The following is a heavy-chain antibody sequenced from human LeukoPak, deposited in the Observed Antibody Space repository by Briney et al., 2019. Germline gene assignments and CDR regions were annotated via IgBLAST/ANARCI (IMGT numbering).Heavy chain of an antibody. CDR2: IYYSGST. Sequence: SETLSLTCTVSGDSISSYYWSWIRQPPGKGLEWIGYIYYSGSTNYNPSLKSRVTISVDTSKNQFSLKLSSVTAADTAVYYCARRSRDGYNKEYYFDYWGQGTLVTVSS. J-gene: IGHJ4*02. CDR3: ARRSRDGYNKEYYFDY. CDR1: GDSISSYY. D-gene: IGHD5-24*01. V-gene: IGHV4-59*08.